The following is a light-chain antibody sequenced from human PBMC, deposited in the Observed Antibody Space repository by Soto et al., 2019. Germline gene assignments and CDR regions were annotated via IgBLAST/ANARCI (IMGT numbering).Light chain of an antibody. CDR1: QGISSR. CDR2: AAP. CDR3: QQSNSFPHT. V-gene: IGKV1-12*01. Sequence: DIQMTQSPSSVSASVGDRVTITCRASQGISSRLAWYQQKPGRAPNLLMYAAPSLQRGVPSRFSGRGSETDFTVILGSVQPVDFATYYCQQSNSFPHTFGGGTKVEIK. J-gene: IGKJ4*01.